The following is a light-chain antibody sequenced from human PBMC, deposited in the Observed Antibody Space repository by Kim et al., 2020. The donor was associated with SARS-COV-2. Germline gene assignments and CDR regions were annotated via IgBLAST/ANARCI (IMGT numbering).Light chain of an antibody. J-gene: IGKJ1*01. CDR3: QNYNSAPWT. CDR2: AAS. V-gene: IGKV1-27*01. CDR1: QAISKY. Sequence: ASAEDRFTLTCRASQAISKYLACDPRKPGTAPKLLIYAASALQSGVPSRCSGSGAGTDFSLTISSLRPEDVSTYYCQNYNSAPWTFGQGTKVDIQ.